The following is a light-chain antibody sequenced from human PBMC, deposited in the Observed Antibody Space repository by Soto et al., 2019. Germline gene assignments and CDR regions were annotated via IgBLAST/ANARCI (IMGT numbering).Light chain of an antibody. CDR2: DTS. J-gene: IGKJ5*01. CDR3: QHRAK. V-gene: IGKV3-11*01. Sequence: EIVLTQSPVILPLSPGERATLSCRASQSVPGSVAWYQQRPGQAPRLLIYDTSYRATDIPARFSGGGSGTDFTLSISSLEPEDSAVYYCQHRAKFGQGTRLEI. CDR1: QSVPGS.